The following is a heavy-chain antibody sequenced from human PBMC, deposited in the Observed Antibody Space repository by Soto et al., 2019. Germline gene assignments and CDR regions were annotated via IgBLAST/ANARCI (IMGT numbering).Heavy chain of an antibody. CDR3: ARVHGYSGSYYGPNDY. V-gene: IGHV1-3*01. CDR2: INAGNGNT. Sequence: QVQLVQSGAEVKKPGASVKVSCKASGYTFTSYAMHWVRQAPGQRLEWMGWINAGNGNTKYSQKFQGRVTITRDTSASTAYMELSSLRSEDTAVYYCARVHGYSGSYYGPNDYWGQGTLVTVSS. J-gene: IGHJ4*02. CDR1: GYTFTSYA. D-gene: IGHD1-26*01.